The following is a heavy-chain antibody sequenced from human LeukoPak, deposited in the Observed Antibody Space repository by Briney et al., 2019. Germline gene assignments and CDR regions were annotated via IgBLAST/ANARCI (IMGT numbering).Heavy chain of an antibody. V-gene: IGHV3-11*01. CDR3: ARYPILIPVAGPFFDY. J-gene: IGHJ4*02. CDR1: GFTFSDSY. D-gene: IGHD6-13*01. Sequence: GGSLRLSCTASGFTFSDSYMSWIRQAPGKGLEWVSYISSGGSITYYADSVKGRFTISRDNAKNSLYLQMNSLRAEDTAVYYCARYPILIPVAGPFFDYWGQGTLVTVSS. CDR2: ISSGGSIT.